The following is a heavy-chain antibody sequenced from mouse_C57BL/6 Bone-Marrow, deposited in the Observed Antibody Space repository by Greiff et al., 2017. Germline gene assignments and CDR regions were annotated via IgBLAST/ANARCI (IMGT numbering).Heavy chain of an antibody. CDR1: GYTFTDYN. Sequence: EVQLPQSGPELVKPGASVKMSCKASGYTFTDYNMHWVKQSHGKSLEWIGYINPTNGGTSYNQKFKGQATLTVTKSSSTAYMELRILTSEDSAVYYCANDLLWLRRYYYAMDYWGQGTSVTVSS. CDR3: ANDLLWLRRYYYAMDY. CDR2: INPTNGGT. D-gene: IGHD2-2*01. J-gene: IGHJ4*01. V-gene: IGHV1-22*01.